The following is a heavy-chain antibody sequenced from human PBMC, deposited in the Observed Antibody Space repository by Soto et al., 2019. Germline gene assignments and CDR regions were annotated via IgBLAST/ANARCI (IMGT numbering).Heavy chain of an antibody. D-gene: IGHD2-2*02. J-gene: IGHJ6*02. CDR2: INPNSGGT. Sequence: ASVKVSCKASGGTFSSYAISWVRQAPGQGLEWMGWINPNSGGTNYAQKFQGRVTMTRDTSISTAYMELSRLRSDDTAVYYCARPYCSSTSCYKASYYYGMDVWGQGTTVTVSS. CDR1: GGTFSSYA. CDR3: ARPYCSSTSCYKASYYYGMDV. V-gene: IGHV1-2*02.